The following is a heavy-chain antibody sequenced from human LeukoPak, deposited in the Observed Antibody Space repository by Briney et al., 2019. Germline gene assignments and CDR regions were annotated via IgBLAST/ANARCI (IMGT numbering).Heavy chain of an antibody. D-gene: IGHD2-15*01. Sequence: SETLSLTCTVSGGSISSYYWSWIRQPPGKGLEWIGYIYYSGSTNYNPSLKSRVTISVDTSKNQFSLKLSSVTAADTAVYYCAREEARPTTHCSGGSCPFDYWGQGTLVTVSS. CDR1: GGSISSYY. J-gene: IGHJ4*02. CDR2: IYYSGST. V-gene: IGHV4-59*01. CDR3: AREEARPTTHCSGGSCPFDY.